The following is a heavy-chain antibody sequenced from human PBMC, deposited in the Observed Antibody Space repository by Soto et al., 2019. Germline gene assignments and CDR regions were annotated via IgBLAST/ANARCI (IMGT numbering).Heavy chain of an antibody. D-gene: IGHD2-8*01. Sequence: PGGSLRLSCAASGFTFSSYAMHWVRQAPGKGLEWVAVISYDGSNKYYAESVKGRFTISRDNSKNTLYLQMNSLRAEDTAVYYCARDPDYCTNGVCYLYYYYGMDVWGQGTTVTVSS. CDR1: GFTFSSYA. V-gene: IGHV3-30-3*01. CDR3: ARDPDYCTNGVCYLYYYYGMDV. J-gene: IGHJ6*02. CDR2: ISYDGSNK.